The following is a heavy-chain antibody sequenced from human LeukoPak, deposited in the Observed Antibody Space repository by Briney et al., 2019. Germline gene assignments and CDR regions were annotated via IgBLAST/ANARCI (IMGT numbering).Heavy chain of an antibody. CDR2: IYYSGST. Sequence: SETLSLTCTVSGGSISSGSYYWGWIRQSPGKDLEWIGSIYYSGSTHYNPSLKSRVTISVDTSKKQFSLKLSSVTPADTAVYYCARNSSGWSFDYWGQGTLVTVSS. CDR3: ARNSSGWSFDY. J-gene: IGHJ4*01. CDR1: GGSISSGSYY. D-gene: IGHD6-19*01. V-gene: IGHV4-39*01.